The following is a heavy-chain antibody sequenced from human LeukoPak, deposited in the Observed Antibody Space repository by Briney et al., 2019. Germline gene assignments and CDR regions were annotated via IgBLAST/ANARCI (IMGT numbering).Heavy chain of an antibody. CDR1: GGTFSSYA. CDR2: IIPIFGTA. J-gene: IGHJ4*02. CDR3: ASGTMVRGVITSAVPAGY. Sequence: WASVKVSCKASGGTFSSYAISWVRQAPGQGLEWTGGIIPIFGTANYAQKFQGRVMITADESTSTAYMELSSLRSEDTAVYYCASGTMVRGVITSAVPAGYWGQGTLVTVSS. V-gene: IGHV1-69*13. D-gene: IGHD3-10*01.